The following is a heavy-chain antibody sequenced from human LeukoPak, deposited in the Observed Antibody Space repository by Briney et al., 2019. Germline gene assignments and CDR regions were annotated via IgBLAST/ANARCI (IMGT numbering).Heavy chain of an antibody. J-gene: IGHJ4*02. CDR3: ATSRVGALYFDY. CDR2: ISGSGGST. D-gene: IGHD3-16*01. Sequence: RAGGSLRLSCAASGFTFSSYAMSWVRQAPGKGLEWVSAISGSGGSTYYADSVKGRFTISRDNSKNTLYLQMNSLRAEDTAVYYCATSRVGALYFDYWGQGTLVTVSS. CDR1: GFTFSSYA. V-gene: IGHV3-23*01.